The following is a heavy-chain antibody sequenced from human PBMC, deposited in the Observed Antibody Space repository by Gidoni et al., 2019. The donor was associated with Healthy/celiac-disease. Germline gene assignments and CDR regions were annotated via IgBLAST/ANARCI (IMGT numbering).Heavy chain of an antibody. Sequence: EVQLLESGGGLVQPGGSLRLSCAASGFTFSSYAMSWVRQAPGKGLEWVSAISGSGGSTYYADSVKGRFTISRDNSKNTLYLQMNSLRAEDTAVYYCAKGERASSWYANAEYFQHWGQGTLVTVSS. J-gene: IGHJ1*01. CDR3: AKGERASSWYANAEYFQH. V-gene: IGHV3-23*01. CDR1: GFTFSSYA. D-gene: IGHD6-13*01. CDR2: ISGSGGST.